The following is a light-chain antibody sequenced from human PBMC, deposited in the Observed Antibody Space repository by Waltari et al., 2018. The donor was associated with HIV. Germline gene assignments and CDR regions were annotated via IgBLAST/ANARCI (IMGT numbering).Light chain of an antibody. CDR3: CSYTSSITGRV. CDR1: SSDVGGYKY. CDR2: DVT. V-gene: IGLV2-14*03. J-gene: IGLJ1*01. Sequence: QSALTQPPSVSGPPGQSLTISCTATSSDVGGYKYVHSYQQSQGKAPKLLIYDVTNRPSGVSNRFSGSKSGNTASLTISGLQAEDEADYYCCSYTSSITGRVFGTGTKVTVL.